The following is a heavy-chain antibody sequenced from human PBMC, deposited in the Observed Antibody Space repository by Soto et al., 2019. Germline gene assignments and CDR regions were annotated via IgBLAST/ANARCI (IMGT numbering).Heavy chain of an antibody. D-gene: IGHD3-9*01. J-gene: IGHJ1*01. V-gene: IGHV3-23*01. CDR3: AKDVHYDIVTGIEYFHH. CDR1: EFTFSSYA. CDR2: ISGTGRVT. Sequence: EVQLLESGGGLVQPGGSLKLSCAASEFTFSSYAMSWVRQAPGKGLEWVSGISGTGRVTNYAESVKGRFTISRDNPKRTLFLQMNSLRPEDTAVYYCAKDVHYDIVTGIEYFHHWGQGTLVTVSS.